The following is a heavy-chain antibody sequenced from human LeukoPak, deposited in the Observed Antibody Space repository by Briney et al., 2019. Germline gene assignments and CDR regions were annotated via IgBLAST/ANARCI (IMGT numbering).Heavy chain of an antibody. CDR1: GYTFTGYY. D-gene: IGHD2-21*02. CDR2: INPNSGGT. V-gene: IGHV1-2*02. CDR3: ARGDVVVTAYDY. Sequence: ASVKVSCKASGYTFTGYYMHWVRQAPGQGLEWMGWINPNSGGTNYAQKFQGRVTMTRDASISTAYMELSRLRSDATAVYYCARGDVVVTAYDYWGQGTLVTVSS. J-gene: IGHJ4*02.